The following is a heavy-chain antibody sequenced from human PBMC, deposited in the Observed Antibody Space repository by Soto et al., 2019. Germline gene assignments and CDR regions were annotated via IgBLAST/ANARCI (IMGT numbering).Heavy chain of an antibody. Sequence: SETLSLTCTVSGGSISGYYWSWIRQPPGKRQEWIGYINYSGSTNYNPSLKSRVTISVDTSKKQFSLKLGSVTAADTAVYYCARELIAAAGTSAFDIWGQGTMVTVSS. J-gene: IGHJ3*02. V-gene: IGHV4-59*01. CDR3: ARELIAAAGTSAFDI. CDR1: GGSISGYY. D-gene: IGHD6-13*01. CDR2: INYSGST.